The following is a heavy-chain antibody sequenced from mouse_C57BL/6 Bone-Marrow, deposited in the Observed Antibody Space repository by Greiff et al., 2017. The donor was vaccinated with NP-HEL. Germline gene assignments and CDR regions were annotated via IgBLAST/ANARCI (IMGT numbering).Heavy chain of an antibody. CDR2: INPSTGGT. CDR1: GYSFTGYY. J-gene: IGHJ4*01. CDR3: ARGPYLYAMDY. V-gene: IGHV1-42*01. Sequence: EVQLQQSGPELVKPGASVKISCKASGYSFTGYYMNWVKQSPEKSLEWIGEINPSTGGTTYNQKFKAKATLTVDKSSSTAYMQLKSLTSEDSAVYYCARGPYLYAMDYGGQGTSVTVSS.